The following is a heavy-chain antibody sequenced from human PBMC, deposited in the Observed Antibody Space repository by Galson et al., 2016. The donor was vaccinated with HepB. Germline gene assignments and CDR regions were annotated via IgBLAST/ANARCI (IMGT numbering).Heavy chain of an antibody. CDR3: ARQKN. Sequence: SLRLSCAASGFTLSNAWMSWVRQAPGKGPEWVSVIYPDDSVFYVDSVKGRFTISRDNSKNMLYLQMNSLRAEDTAVYYCARQKNWGPGTLATVSS. CDR2: IYPDDSV. CDR1: GFTLSNAW. J-gene: IGHJ4*02. V-gene: IGHV3-66*04.